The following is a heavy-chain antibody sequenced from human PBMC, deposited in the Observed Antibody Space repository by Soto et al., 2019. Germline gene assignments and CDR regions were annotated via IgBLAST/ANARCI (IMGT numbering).Heavy chain of an antibody. CDR2: IDYSGTT. V-gene: IGHV4-31*03. J-gene: IGHJ2*01. Sequence: QVQLQESGPGLVKPSQTLSLTCTVSDGSMSSGGHFWSWIRQNPGKGLEWIGYIDYSGTTYYNPSLKSRVVVTVDTSEKHFSLKLSSVTAAATAVYYCARAYSDYGRYFDLRGRGTLVTVSS. D-gene: IGHD4-17*01. CDR1: DGSMSSGGHF. CDR3: ARAYSDYGRYFDL.